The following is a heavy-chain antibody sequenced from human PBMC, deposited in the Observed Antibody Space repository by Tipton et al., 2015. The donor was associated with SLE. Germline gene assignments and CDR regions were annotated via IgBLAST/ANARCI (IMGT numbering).Heavy chain of an antibody. V-gene: IGHV1-69*05. CDR1: GGTFSSYA. J-gene: IGHJ1*01. Sequence: QLVQSGAEVKKPGSSVKVSCKASGGTFSSYAISWVRQAPGQGLEWMGGIIPILGIVNYAQKFQGRVTITTDESTSTAYMELSSLSSEDAAVYYCAGAQSGLRYFQHWGQGTLVTVSS. D-gene: IGHD4/OR15-4a*01. CDR2: IIPILGIV. CDR3: AGAQSGLRYFQH.